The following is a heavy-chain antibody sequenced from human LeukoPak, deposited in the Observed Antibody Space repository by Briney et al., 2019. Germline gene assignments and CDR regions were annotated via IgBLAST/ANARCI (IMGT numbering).Heavy chain of an antibody. CDR3: ARDIVPSHPRYYYGSGSYYLGYYYGMDV. Sequence: PGGSLRLSCAASGFTFSSYAMHWVRQAPGKGLEWVAVISYDGSNKYYADSVKGRFTISRDNSKNTLYLQMNSLSAEDTVVYYCARDIVPSHPRYYYGSGSYYLGYYYGMDVWGQGTTVTVSS. J-gene: IGHJ6*02. CDR1: GFTFSSYA. D-gene: IGHD3-10*01. V-gene: IGHV3-30-3*01. CDR2: ISYDGSNK.